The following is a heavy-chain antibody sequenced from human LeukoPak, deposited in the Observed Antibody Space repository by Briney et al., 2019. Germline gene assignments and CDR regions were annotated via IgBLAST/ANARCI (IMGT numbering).Heavy chain of an antibody. CDR2: INHSGST. Sequence: PSETLSLTCAVYGGSFSGYYWSWIRQPPGKGLEWIGEINHSGSTNYNPSLKSRVTISVDTSKNQFSLKLSSVTAAETAVYYCARVPPYYYDSSGYYVFDYWGQGTLVTVSS. CDR1: GGSFSGYY. D-gene: IGHD3-22*01. J-gene: IGHJ4*02. CDR3: ARVPPYYYDSSGYYVFDY. V-gene: IGHV4-34*01.